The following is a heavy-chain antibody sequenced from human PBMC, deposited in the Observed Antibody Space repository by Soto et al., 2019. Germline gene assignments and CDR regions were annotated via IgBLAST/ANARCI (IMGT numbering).Heavy chain of an antibody. CDR2: VSPNSGNT. CDR1: GYTFTDYD. CDR3: ARGRFYSETSTWFAF. V-gene: IGHV1-8*01. Sequence: ASLKVSCKASGYTFTDYDINWVRQAPGQGLEWMGWVSPNSGNTVYAQKFQDRVTMTRYTSISTAYMELSNLRFEDTAMYYCARGRFYSETSTWFAFWGQGTPVTGS. D-gene: IGHD2-2*01. J-gene: IGHJ5*01.